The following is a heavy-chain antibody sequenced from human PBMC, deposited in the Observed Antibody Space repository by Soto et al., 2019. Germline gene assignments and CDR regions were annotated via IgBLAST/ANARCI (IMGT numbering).Heavy chain of an antibody. V-gene: IGHV6-1*01. J-gene: IGHJ4*02. CDR1: GDSVSSKSAA. D-gene: IGHD6-19*01. Sequence: PSQTLSLTCAISGDSVSSKSAAWNWIRSSPSRGLEWLGRTYYRSNWRHDYAVSVKSRITVNPDTSKNHFSLQLNSVTPDDTAVYYCARGVAGTGFDLWGQGTLVTVSS. CDR2: TYYRSNWRH. CDR3: ARGVAGTGFDL.